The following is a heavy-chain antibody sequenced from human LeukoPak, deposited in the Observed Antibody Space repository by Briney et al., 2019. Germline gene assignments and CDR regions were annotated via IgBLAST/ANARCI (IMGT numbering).Heavy chain of an antibody. V-gene: IGHV4-59*01. CDR1: GGSISSYY. Sequence: SETLSLTCTVSGGSISSYYWNWIRQPPGKGLEWIGYIYYSGSTNYNPSLKSRVTISVDTSKNQFSLNLTSVTAADTAVYYCARFTPQGYGWGGYNRFDPWGQGTLVTVSS. J-gene: IGHJ5*02. CDR3: ARFTPQGYGWGGYNRFDP. CDR2: IYYSGST. D-gene: IGHD3-16*01.